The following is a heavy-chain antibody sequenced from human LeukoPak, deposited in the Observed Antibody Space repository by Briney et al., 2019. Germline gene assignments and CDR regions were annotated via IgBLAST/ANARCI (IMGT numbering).Heavy chain of an antibody. J-gene: IGHJ4*02. D-gene: IGHD6-13*01. Sequence: SETLSLTCTVSGGSISSGYYWGWIRQPPGKGLEWIGSIYHSGSTYYNPSLKSRVTISVDTSKNQFSLKLSSVTAADTAVYYCARARIAAAGTVDYWGQGTLVTVSS. CDR1: GGSISSGYY. CDR2: IYHSGST. V-gene: IGHV4-38-2*02. CDR3: ARARIAAAGTVDY.